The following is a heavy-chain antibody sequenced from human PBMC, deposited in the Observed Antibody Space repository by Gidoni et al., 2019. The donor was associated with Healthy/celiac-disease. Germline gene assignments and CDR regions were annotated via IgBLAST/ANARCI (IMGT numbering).Heavy chain of an antibody. CDR1: GGSISSYY. Sequence: QVQLQESGPGLVKPSETLSLTCTVSGGSISSYYWSWIRQPPGKGLEWIGYIYYSGSTNYNPSLKSRVTISVDTSKNQFSLKLSSVTAADTAVYYCARGGCTNGVCHRTFGNWFDPWGQGTLVTVSS. V-gene: IGHV4-59*01. D-gene: IGHD2-8*01. CDR3: ARGGCTNGVCHRTFGNWFDP. J-gene: IGHJ5*02. CDR2: IYYSGST.